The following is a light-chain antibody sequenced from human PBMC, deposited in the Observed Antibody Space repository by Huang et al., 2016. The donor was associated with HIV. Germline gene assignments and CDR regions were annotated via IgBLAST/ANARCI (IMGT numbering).Light chain of an antibody. J-gene: IGKJ2*01. CDR1: LGVGNN. Sequence: EIVMTQSPATLSVSPGESATLSCRASLGVGNNLPWYQQKPGQAPRLLIYGASTRATGIPARFTGSGSGTEFTLTISSLQSEDFAIYSCQQYNDWPLTFGQGTKLEI. CDR2: GAS. V-gene: IGKV3-15*01. CDR3: QQYNDWPLT.